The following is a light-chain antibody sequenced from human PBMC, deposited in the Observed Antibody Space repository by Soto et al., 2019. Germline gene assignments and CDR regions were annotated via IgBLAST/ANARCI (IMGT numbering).Light chain of an antibody. V-gene: IGKV3-11*01. CDR3: QQRTNWPLT. J-gene: IGKJ4*01. Sequence: EIVLTQSPVTLSLSPGERATLSCRASQSVTTFLAWYQQKPGQAPRLLIYDASKRATGIPARFSGSGSGTDFPLTIISLEPEDFAVYYCQQRTNWPLTFGGGTKAELK. CDR1: QSVTTF. CDR2: DAS.